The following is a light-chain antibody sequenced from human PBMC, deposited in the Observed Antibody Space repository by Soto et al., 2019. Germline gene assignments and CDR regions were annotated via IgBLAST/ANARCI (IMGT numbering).Light chain of an antibody. CDR1: QSVSTS. CDR3: QQRNNWAIT. J-gene: IGKJ5*01. V-gene: IGKV3-11*01. CDR2: DAS. Sequence: EIVLTHSPATLSWSPSQIATLSCSASQSVSTSLAWYQQKPGRAPRLLIYDASNRATGIPARFSGSGSGTDFTLTISSLEPEDFAVYYCQQRNNWAITFGQGTRLEIK.